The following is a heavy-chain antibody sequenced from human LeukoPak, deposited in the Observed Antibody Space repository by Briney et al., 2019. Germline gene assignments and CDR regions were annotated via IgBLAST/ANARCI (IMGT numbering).Heavy chain of an antibody. D-gene: IGHD4-17*01. CDR3: ARTTSLTASGHDY. V-gene: IGHV1-8*03. Sequence: ASVKVSCKTSGYTFTTYHINWVRQATGQGLEWLGWMNPYSGDRGYAQKFRGRLSITSDTSISTAYMELSSLRSDDTAVYFCARTTSLTASGHDYWGQGTLVTVSS. CDR2: MNPYSGDR. J-gene: IGHJ4*02. CDR1: GYTFTTYH.